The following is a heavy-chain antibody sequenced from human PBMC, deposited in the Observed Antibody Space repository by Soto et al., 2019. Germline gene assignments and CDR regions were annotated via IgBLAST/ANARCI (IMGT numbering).Heavy chain of an antibody. J-gene: IGHJ4*02. D-gene: IGHD3-16*01. V-gene: IGHV4-38-2*01. CDR1: GYSISSGYY. Sequence: PSETLSLTCAVSGYSISSGYYWGWIRQPPGKGLEWIGSIYHSGSTYYNPSLKSRVTISVDTSKNQFSLKLSSVTAADTAVYYCARRWEIWPAHNFDYWGQGGLVTVSS. CDR2: IYHSGST. CDR3: ARRWEIWPAHNFDY.